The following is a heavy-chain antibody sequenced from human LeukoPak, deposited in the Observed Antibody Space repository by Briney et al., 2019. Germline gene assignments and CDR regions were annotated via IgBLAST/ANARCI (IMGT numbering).Heavy chain of an antibody. J-gene: IGHJ4*02. CDR2: LSGDGSDT. D-gene: IGHD2-21*02. CDR1: GFTFSNYA. V-gene: IGHV3-23*01. CDR3: TKGGHGDY. Sequence: GGSLRLSCVASGFTFSNYAMIWVRQAPGKGLEWVSTLSGDGSDTYYADSVKGRFTISRDTSKNTLFLQMNSLRADDTAIYYCTKGGHGDYWGQGTMVTVSS.